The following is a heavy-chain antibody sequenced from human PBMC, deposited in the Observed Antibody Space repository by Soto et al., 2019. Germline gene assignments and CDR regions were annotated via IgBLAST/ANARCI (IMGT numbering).Heavy chain of an antibody. CDR1: GFTFSDYY. V-gene: IGHV3-11*01. CDR3: ARGRPPLDY. CDR2: IRSSGSTI. J-gene: IGHJ4*02. Sequence: QVQLVESGGGLVKPGGSLRLSCAASGFTFSDYYMSWIRQAPGKGLEWVSNIRSSGSTIYYADSVKGRFTISRDNAKNSLDPQMNSPRAEDTGVEFLARGRPPLDYWGQGTLVTVSS.